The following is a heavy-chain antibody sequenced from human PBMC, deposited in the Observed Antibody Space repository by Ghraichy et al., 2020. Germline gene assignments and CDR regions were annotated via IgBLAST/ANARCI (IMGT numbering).Heavy chain of an antibody. CDR2: IIPILGIA. CDR3: ARFSVTTETNYGMDV. V-gene: IGHV1-69*04. D-gene: IGHD4-11*01. CDR1: GGTFSSYA. J-gene: IGHJ6*02. Sequence: SVKVSCKASGGTFSSYAISWVRQAPGQGLEWMGRIIPILGIANYAQKFQGRVTITADKSTSTAYMELSSLRSEDTAVYYCARFSVTTETNYGMDVWGQGTTVTVSS.